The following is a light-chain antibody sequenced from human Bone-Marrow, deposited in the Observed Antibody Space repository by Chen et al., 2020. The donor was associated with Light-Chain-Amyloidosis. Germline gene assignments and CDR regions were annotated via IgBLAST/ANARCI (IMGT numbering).Light chain of an antibody. CDR2: AAS. CDR1: QSVNNY. V-gene: IGKV3-20*01. CDR3: QQYGNSPWT. Sequence: EIVLTQSPATLSLSPGERGTLSCRASQSVNNYLAWYQQKPGQAPRLLIYAASRRATGIPDVFSGSGSGTDFTLTISRLEPEDFAVYYCQQYGNSPWTFGQGTKVEIK. J-gene: IGKJ1*01.